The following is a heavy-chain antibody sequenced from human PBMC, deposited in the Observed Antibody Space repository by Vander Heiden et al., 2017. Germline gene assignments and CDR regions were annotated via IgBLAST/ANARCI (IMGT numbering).Heavy chain of an antibody. J-gene: IGHJ2*01. CDR3: ARRHGESNWYFDL. V-gene: IGHV4-39*01. D-gene: IGHD3-10*01. Sequence: QLQLQESGPGLVKPPETVSLTCNVSGGSHISSSYYWGWIRQPPGKGLEWMGSIYYSGSTYYNPSLKSRVTISVDTSKNQFSLKLSSVTAADTAVYYCARRHGESNWYFDLWGRGTLVTVSS. CDR2: IYYSGST. CDR1: GGSHISSSYY.